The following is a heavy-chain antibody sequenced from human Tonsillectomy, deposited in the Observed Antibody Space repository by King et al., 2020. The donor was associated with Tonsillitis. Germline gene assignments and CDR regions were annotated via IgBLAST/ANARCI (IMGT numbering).Heavy chain of an antibody. Sequence: VQLVESGGGLVQPGRSLRLSCVASGFDFDDSAMHWVRQAPGKGLEWVAGINWNSANIAYADSVKGRFTISRDNPNKFLYLKMNSLRLEDTALYYCAKAPDQSIAVRSYNWFASWGQGTLVSVSS. CDR2: INWNSANI. J-gene: IGHJ5*01. CDR3: AKAPDQSIAVRSYNWFAS. V-gene: IGHV3-9*01. D-gene: IGHD6-6*01. CDR1: GFDFDDSA.